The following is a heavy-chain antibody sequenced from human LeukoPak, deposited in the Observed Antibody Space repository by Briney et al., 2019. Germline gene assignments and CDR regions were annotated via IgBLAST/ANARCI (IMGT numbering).Heavy chain of an antibody. J-gene: IGHJ4*02. V-gene: IGHV4-34*01. Sequence: TSETLSLTCAVYGGSFSGYYWSWIRQPPGKGLEWIGEINHSGSTNYNPSLKSRVTISVDTSKNQFSLKLSSVTAADTAVYYCARDEILYCGGDCYPSHYFDYWGQGTLVTVSS. CDR2: INHSGST. D-gene: IGHD2-21*02. CDR1: GGSFSGYY. CDR3: ARDEILYCGGDCYPSHYFDY.